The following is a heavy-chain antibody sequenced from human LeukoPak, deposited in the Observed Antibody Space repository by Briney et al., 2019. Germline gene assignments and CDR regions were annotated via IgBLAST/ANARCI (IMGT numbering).Heavy chain of an antibody. CDR2: IWYDGSNK. CDR3: AKGGRPYYFDY. CDR1: GFTFSSYG. V-gene: IGHV3-33*06. J-gene: IGHJ4*02. D-gene: IGHD1-26*01. Sequence: GGSLRLSCAASGFTFSSYGMHWVRQAPGKGLEWVAVIWYDGSNKYYADSVKGRFTISRDNSKNTLYLQMNSLRAEDTAVYYCAKGGRPYYFDYWGQGTLVTVSS.